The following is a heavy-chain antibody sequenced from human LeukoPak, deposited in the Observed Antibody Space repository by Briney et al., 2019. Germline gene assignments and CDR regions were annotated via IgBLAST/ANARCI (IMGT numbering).Heavy chain of an antibody. CDR1: GFTFSDYY. Sequence: GGSLRLSCAASGFTFSDYYMSWIRQAPGKGLEWVSYISSSGSTIYYADSVKGRFTISRDNAKNSLYLQMNSLRAEDTAVYYCARDRSELKPEYSRSRRNDAFDIWGQGTMVTVSS. CDR2: ISSSGSTI. V-gene: IGHV3-11*01. CDR3: ARDRSELKPEYSRSRRNDAFDI. J-gene: IGHJ3*02. D-gene: IGHD6-6*01.